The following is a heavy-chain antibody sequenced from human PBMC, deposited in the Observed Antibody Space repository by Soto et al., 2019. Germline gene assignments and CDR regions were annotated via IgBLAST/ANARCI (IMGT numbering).Heavy chain of an antibody. V-gene: IGHV4-59*08. Sequence: PSETLSLTCTVSDDSISSYCWGWIRQPPGKVLEWIGYIYYSGNTNYNPSLKSRVAISVDTSKNQFSLKLTSLTAADTAVYYCVRPHVGIRIHYYYYGMDVWGQGTTVTVSS. CDR1: DDSISSYC. J-gene: IGHJ6*02. CDR2: IYYSGNT. D-gene: IGHD7-27*01. CDR3: VRPHVGIRIHYYYYGMDV.